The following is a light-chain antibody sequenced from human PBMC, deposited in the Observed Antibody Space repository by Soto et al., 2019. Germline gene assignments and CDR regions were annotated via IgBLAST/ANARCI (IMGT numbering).Light chain of an antibody. CDR2: AAS. CDR1: QGISSY. CDR3: LQDYNYPLT. J-gene: IGKJ1*01. V-gene: IGKV1-6*01. Sequence: IRLTQSPSFLSASVGDRVTITCRASQGISSYLNWYQQKPGKAPKLLIYAASSLQSGVPSRFSGSGSGTDFTLTISSLQPEDFATYYCLQDYNYPLTFGQGTKVDI.